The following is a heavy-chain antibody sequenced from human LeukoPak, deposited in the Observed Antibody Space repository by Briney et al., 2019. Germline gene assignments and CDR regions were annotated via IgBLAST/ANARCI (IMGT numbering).Heavy chain of an antibody. J-gene: IGHJ6*03. CDR2: ISSSSSYI. CDR3: ARDVGGNPPYYMDV. D-gene: IGHD4-23*01. V-gene: IGHV3-21*01. CDR1: GFTFSSYS. Sequence: GGSLRLSCAASGFTFSSYSMNWVRQAPGKGLEWVSSISSSSSYIYYADSVKGRFTISRDNAKNSLYLQMNSLRAEDTAVYYCARDVGGNPPYYMDVWGKGTTVTVSS.